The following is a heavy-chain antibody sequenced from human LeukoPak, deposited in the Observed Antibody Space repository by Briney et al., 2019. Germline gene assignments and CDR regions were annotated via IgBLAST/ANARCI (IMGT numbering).Heavy chain of an antibody. V-gene: IGHV4-39*07. D-gene: IGHD6-13*01. CDR3: ARRGGIAAAAPGY. CDR1: SDSITNTTYY. J-gene: IGHJ4*02. CDR2: INHSGST. Sequence: SETLSLTCIVSSDSITNTTYYWSWIRQPPGKGLEWIGEINHSGSTNYNPSLKSRVTISVDTSKNQFSLKLSSVTAADTAVYYCARRGGIAAAAPGYWGQGTLVTVSS.